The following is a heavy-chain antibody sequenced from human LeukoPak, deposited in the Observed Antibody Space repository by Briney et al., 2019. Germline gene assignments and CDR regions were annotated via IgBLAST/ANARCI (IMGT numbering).Heavy chain of an antibody. CDR2: IVVGSGNT. CDR1: GFTFTSSA. J-gene: IGHJ5*02. V-gene: IGHV1-58*02. D-gene: IGHD3-10*01. CDR3: GADLTMVRGVPRWFDP. Sequence: ASVKVSCKASGFTFTSSAMQWVRQARGQRLEWIGWIVVGSGNTNYAQKFQERVTLTRDMSTSTTYMELSSLRSEDTAVYYCGADLTMVRGVPRWFDPWGQGTLVTVSS.